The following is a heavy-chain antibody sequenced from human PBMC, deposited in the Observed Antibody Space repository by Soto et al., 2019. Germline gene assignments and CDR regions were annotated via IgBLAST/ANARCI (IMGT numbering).Heavy chain of an antibody. V-gene: IGHV2-5*02. J-gene: IGHJ5*02. CDR1: GFSLSTSGVG. CDR2: IYWDDDK. D-gene: IGHD3-10*01. CDR3: AHRGGMYYYGSGSYPTWFDP. Sequence: QITLKESGPTLVKPTQTLTLTCTFSGFSLSTSGVGVGWIRQPPGKALEWLALIYWDDDKRYSPSLKSRLTITKDASKNQVVLTMTNMDPVDTATYYCAHRGGMYYYGSGSYPTWFDPWGQGTLVTVSS.